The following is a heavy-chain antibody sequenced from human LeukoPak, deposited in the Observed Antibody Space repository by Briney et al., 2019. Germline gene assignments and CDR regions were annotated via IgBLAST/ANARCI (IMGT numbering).Heavy chain of an antibody. V-gene: IGHV3-66*01. Sequence: GGSLRLSCAASGFTVSSNYVSWVRQAPGKGLEWVSVIYSGGSTYYADSVKGRFTISRDNSKNTLYLQMNSLRAEDTAVYYCARVWQQLAPPDYWGQGTLVTVSS. J-gene: IGHJ4*02. CDR2: IYSGGST. CDR1: GFTVSSNY. D-gene: IGHD6-13*01. CDR3: ARVWQQLAPPDY.